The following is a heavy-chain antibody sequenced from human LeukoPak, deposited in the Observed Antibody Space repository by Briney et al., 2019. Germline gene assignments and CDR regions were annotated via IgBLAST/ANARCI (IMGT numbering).Heavy chain of an antibody. D-gene: IGHD1-26*01. CDR3: AKTSGSYWNYFDY. Sequence: QPGGSLRLSCAASGFTFANYAMSWVRQGPGKGLEWVSTISGSGGSTYYADSVKGRFTISRDNSKNTLFLQMNSLRADDTAVYYCAKTSGSYWNYFDYWGQGTLVTVSS. J-gene: IGHJ4*02. CDR2: ISGSGGST. V-gene: IGHV3-23*01. CDR1: GFTFANYA.